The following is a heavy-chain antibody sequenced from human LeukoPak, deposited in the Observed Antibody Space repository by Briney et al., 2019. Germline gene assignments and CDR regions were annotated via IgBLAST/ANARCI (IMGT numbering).Heavy chain of an antibody. CDR2: IREDGGEK. V-gene: IGHV3-7*01. J-gene: IGHJ4*02. D-gene: IGHD1-26*01. Sequence: PGGSLRLSCAATGFTFTKHWMSWVRQSKDKGLECVAKIREDGGEKHYVDSVKGRFTISRDNAKNSLYLQMNNLSVDDTALYYCARDYRGGWNDYWGQGTLVTVSS. CDR3: ARDYRGGWNDY. CDR1: GFTFTKHW.